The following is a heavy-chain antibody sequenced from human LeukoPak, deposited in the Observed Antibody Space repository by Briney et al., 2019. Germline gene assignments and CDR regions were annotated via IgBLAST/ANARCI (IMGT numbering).Heavy chain of an antibody. CDR2: INPNSGGT. Sequence: ASVKVSCKASGYTFTAYYMHWVRQAPGQGLEWMGWINPNSGGTNYAQKFQGRVAMTRDTSISTAYMELSGLTSDDTAVYYCARASGGSCYAYWGQGTLVTVSS. V-gene: IGHV1-2*02. CDR1: GYTFTAYY. D-gene: IGHD2-15*01. J-gene: IGHJ4*02. CDR3: ARASGGSCYAY.